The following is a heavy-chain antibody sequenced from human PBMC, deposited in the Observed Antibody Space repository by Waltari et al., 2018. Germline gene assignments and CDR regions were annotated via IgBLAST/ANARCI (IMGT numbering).Heavy chain of an antibody. CDR3: ARAGYYDFWSGSWGRYYGMDV. CDR1: GFTFSSYG. CDR2: IWYDGSNK. V-gene: IGHV3-33*01. J-gene: IGHJ6*02. Sequence: QVQLVESGGGVVQPGRSLRLSCAASGFTFSSYGMHWVRQAPGKGLEWVAVIWYDGSNKYYAASVKGRVTISRDNSKNTRYLQMNSLRAEDTAVYYCARAGYYDFWSGSWGRYYGMDVWGQGTTVTVSS. D-gene: IGHD3-3*01.